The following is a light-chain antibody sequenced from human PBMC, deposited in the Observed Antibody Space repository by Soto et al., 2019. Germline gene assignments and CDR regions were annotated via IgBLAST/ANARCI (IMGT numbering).Light chain of an antibody. J-gene: IGLJ3*02. Sequence: QSALTQPASVSGSPRQSITISCTGTSSDVGDGDFVSWYQQRPGNAPKLMIYKVSNRPSGVSNRFSGSKSGSTASLTISGLQAEDEADYYCCSYTRSYTWVFGGGTKLTVL. CDR2: KVS. CDR1: SSDVGDGDF. CDR3: CSYTRSYTWV. V-gene: IGLV2-14*01.